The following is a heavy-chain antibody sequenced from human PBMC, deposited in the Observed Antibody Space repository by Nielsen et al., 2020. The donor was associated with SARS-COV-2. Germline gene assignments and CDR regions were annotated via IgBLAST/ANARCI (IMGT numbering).Heavy chain of an antibody. V-gene: IGHV3-48*03. Sequence: GESLKISCAASGIGFSSYEMNWVRQAPGKGLEWVSYISPSAGTVYYADSVKGRFTISRDNAKNSVYLQLNSLRAEDTAVYYCARQPYSAYQLDFWGQGTLVAVS. CDR3: ARQPYSAYQLDF. CDR2: ISPSAGTV. J-gene: IGHJ4*02. CDR1: GIGFSSYE. D-gene: IGHD5-12*01.